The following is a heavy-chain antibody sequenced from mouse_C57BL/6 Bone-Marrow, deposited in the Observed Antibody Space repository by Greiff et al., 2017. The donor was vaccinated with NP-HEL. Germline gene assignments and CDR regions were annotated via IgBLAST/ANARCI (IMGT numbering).Heavy chain of an antibody. D-gene: IGHD2-4*01. V-gene: IGHV14-4*01. CDR3: TTDDCDGGALDY. CDR2: IDPENGDT. J-gene: IGHJ2*01. CDR1: GFNIKDDY. Sequence: EVQLQQSGAELVRPGASVKLSCTASGFNIKDDYMHWVKQRPEQGLEWIGWIDPENGDTEYAPKFQGTATITADTTSNTAYLQLINLTSEDTAVYYCTTDDCDGGALDYWGQGTTLTVSS.